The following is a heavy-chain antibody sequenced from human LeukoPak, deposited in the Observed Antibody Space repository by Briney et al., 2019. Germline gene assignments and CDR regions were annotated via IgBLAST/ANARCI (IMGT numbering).Heavy chain of an antibody. J-gene: IGHJ4*02. CDR1: GFTFSSYE. CDR2: ISSSGSTI. Sequence: GSLRLSCAASGFTFSSYEMNWVRQAPGKGLEWVSYISSSGSTINYADSVKGRFTISRDNAKNSLYLQMNSLKAEDTAVYYCARAYSSSTFDYWGQGTLVTVSS. CDR3: ARAYSSSTFDY. D-gene: IGHD6-6*01. V-gene: IGHV3-48*03.